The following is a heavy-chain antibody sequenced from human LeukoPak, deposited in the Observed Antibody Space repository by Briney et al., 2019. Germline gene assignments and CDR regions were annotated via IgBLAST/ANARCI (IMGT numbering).Heavy chain of an antibody. V-gene: IGHV1-69*04. J-gene: IGHJ5*02. CDR3: ARAVAGMGINYNWFDP. CDR1: GGTFSSYA. D-gene: IGHD6-19*01. Sequence: GSSVKVSCTASGGTFSSYAISWVRQAPGQGLEWMGRIIPILGIANYAQKFQGRVTITADKSTSTAYMELSSLRSEDTAVYYCARAVAGMGINYNWFDPWGQGTLVTVSS. CDR2: IIPILGIA.